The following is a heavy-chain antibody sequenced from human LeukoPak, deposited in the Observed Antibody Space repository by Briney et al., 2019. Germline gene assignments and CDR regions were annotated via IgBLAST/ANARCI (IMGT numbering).Heavy chain of an antibody. V-gene: IGHV1-18*01. CDR3: ARDWYCTSTTCSDVFDI. D-gene: IGHD2-2*01. Sequence: ASVMVSCKASGYTFTSYGISWVRQAPGQGLEWLGWTSTNNGHTNYAQKLQGRLTMTTDTSTSIAYMELRSLRSDDTAVYYCARDWYCTSTTCSDVFDIWGQGTMVTVSS. J-gene: IGHJ3*02. CDR2: TSTNNGHT. CDR1: GYTFTSYG.